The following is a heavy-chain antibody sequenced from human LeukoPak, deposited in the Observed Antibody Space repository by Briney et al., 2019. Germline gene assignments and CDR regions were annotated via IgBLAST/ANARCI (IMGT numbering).Heavy chain of an antibody. Sequence: GGSLRLSCAASGLTFSSYAMSWVRQAPGKGLEWVSAISGSGGSTYYADSVKGRFTISRDNSKNTLYLQMNSLRAEDTAVYYCAKGSPRITIFGVVISPDYWGQGTLVTVSS. V-gene: IGHV3-23*01. CDR3: AKGSPRITIFGVVISPDY. CDR1: GLTFSSYA. D-gene: IGHD3-3*01. CDR2: ISGSGGST. J-gene: IGHJ4*02.